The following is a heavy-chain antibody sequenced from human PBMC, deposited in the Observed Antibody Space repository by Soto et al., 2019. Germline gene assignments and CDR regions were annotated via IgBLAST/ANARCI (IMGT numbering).Heavy chain of an antibody. Sequence: GGSLRLSCAASGFTVSSNYMSWVRQAPGKGLEWVSVISGSGGSTYYADSVKGRFTISRDNSKNTLYLQMNSLRAEDTAVYYCAKDVIIFGVVNDAFDIWGQGTMVTVSS. CDR1: GFTVSSNY. CDR2: ISGSGGST. V-gene: IGHV3-23*01. J-gene: IGHJ3*02. D-gene: IGHD3-3*01. CDR3: AKDVIIFGVVNDAFDI.